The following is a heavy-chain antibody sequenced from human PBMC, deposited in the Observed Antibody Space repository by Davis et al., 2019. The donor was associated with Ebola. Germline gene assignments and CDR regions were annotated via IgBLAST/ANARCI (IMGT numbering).Heavy chain of an antibody. CDR3: ARRNVYNDAFDV. V-gene: IGHV5-10-1*01. J-gene: IGHJ3*01. D-gene: IGHD5-24*01. CDR1: GFTFNNFW. Sequence: GESLKISCEASGFTFNNFWISWVRQMPGKGLEWMGRIVPAASYSSYSPSFQGHVTISADKSVSTAYLQWTSLKASDTAIYYCARRNVYNDAFDVWGQGTLVTVSS. CDR2: IVPAASYS.